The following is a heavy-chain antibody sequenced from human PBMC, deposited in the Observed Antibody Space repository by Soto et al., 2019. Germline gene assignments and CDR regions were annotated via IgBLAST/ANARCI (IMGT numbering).Heavy chain of an antibody. CDR3: ARSRRRDYYYYGMDV. CDR2: IYYSGST. CDR1: GGSISSSSYY. Sequence: SETLSLTCTVSGGSISSSSYYWGWIRQPPGKGLEWIGSIYYSGSTYYNPSLKSRVTISVDTSKNQFSLKLSSVTAADTAVYYCARSRRRDYYYYGMDVWGQGTTVTVSS. V-gene: IGHV4-39*01. J-gene: IGHJ6*02. D-gene: IGHD6-6*01.